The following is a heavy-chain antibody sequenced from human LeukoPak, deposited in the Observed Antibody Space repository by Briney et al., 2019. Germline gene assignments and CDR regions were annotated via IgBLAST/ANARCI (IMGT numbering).Heavy chain of an antibody. CDR3: ARDLSLGDHFDY. V-gene: IGHV3-48*02. CDR2: ISSSSSTI. J-gene: IGHJ4*02. D-gene: IGHD2-21*02. CDR1: GFTFSSYS. Sequence: PGGSLRLSCAASGFTFSSYSMNWVRQAPGKGLEWVSYISSSSSTIYYADSVRGRFTISRDNAKNSLCLQMNSLRDEDTAVYYCARDLSLGDHFDYWGQGTLVTVSS.